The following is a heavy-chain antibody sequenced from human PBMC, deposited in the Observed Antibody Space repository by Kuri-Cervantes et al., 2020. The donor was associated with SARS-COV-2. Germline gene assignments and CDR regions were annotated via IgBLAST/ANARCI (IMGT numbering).Heavy chain of an antibody. Sequence: KISCAASGFTFSSYAISWVRQAPGQGLEWMGGIIPIFGTANYAQKFQGRVTITTDESTSTAYMELSSLRSEDTAVYYCARDLAPAAMGYFQHWGQGTLVTVSS. CDR2: IIPIFGTA. J-gene: IGHJ1*01. CDR1: GFTFSSYA. CDR3: ARDLAPAAMGYFQH. V-gene: IGHV1-69*05. D-gene: IGHD2-2*01.